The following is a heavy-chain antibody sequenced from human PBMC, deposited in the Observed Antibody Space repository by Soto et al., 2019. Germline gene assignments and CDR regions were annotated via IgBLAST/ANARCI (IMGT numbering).Heavy chain of an antibody. J-gene: IGHJ4*02. CDR1: GGSIGGYY. V-gene: IGHV4-59*12. CDR2: IYYTGRT. CDR3: ARVRERLQYFDWFYHFDS. Sequence: SETLSLTCTVSGGSIGGYYWSWIRQAPGKGLEWLGYIYYTGRTKYNPSLKTRVTMSADTTKNQVSLRLTSVTAADAAVYYCARVRERLQYFDWFYHFDSWGQGTLVTVSS. D-gene: IGHD3-9*01.